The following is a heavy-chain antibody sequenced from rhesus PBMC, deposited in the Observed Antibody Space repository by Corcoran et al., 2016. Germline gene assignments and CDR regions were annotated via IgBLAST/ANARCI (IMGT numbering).Heavy chain of an antibody. V-gene: IGHV4-65*01. CDR2: ISGSSGST. CDR1: GRSTRRSYW. J-gene: IGHJ4*01. CDR3: ARDLRYDSGYYY. D-gene: IGHD3-28*01. Sequence: QLQLEASGPGLVPPSEPLSVTCAVCGRSTRRSYWWSWNRQHTGKGLECIGYISGSSGSTSYNPALKSRASISTDTSKNQFSLKLSSLPAADTAVYYCARDLRYDSGYYYWGQGVLVTVSS.